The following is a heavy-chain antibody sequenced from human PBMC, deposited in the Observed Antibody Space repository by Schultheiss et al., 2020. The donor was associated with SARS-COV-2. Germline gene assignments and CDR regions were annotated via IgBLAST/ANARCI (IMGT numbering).Heavy chain of an antibody. CDR3: ARGIAARSWFDP. J-gene: IGHJ5*02. CDR1: GGSISSYY. V-gene: IGHV4-59*12. Sequence: SETLSLTCTVSGGSISSYYWSWIRQPPGKGLEWIGYIYYSGSTNYNPSLKSRVTISVDTSKNQFSLKLSSVTAADTAVYYCARGIAARSWFDPWGQGTLVTVSS. CDR2: IYYSGST. D-gene: IGHD6-6*01.